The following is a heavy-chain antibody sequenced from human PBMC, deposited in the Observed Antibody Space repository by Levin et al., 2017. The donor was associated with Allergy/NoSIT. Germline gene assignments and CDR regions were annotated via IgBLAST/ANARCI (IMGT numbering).Heavy chain of an antibody. CDR2: INSDGSGT. CDR1: GFTFSSYW. J-gene: IGHJ2*01. V-gene: IGHV3-74*01. D-gene: IGHD3-10*01. Sequence: PLASVKVSCAASGFTFSSYWMHWVRQAPGKGLVWVSRINSDGSGTNYADSVKGRFTISRDNAKNTLYLQMNSLRVEDTAVYYCARDKPGSGSDYPYWYFDLWGRGTLVTVSS. CDR3: ARDKPGSGSDYPYWYFDL.